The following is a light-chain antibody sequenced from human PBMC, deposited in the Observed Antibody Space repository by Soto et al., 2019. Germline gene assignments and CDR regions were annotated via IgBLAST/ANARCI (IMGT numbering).Light chain of an antibody. Sequence: DIQMTQSPSSLSASVGDRVTITCRASQSIGDNLNWYQQKPGTAPKLLIYDASNLETGVPSRFSGSGSGTDFTFTISSLQPEDIATYYCQQYDNLPITFGQGTRLEIK. CDR1: QSIGDN. CDR2: DAS. V-gene: IGKV1-33*01. CDR3: QQYDNLPIT. J-gene: IGKJ5*01.